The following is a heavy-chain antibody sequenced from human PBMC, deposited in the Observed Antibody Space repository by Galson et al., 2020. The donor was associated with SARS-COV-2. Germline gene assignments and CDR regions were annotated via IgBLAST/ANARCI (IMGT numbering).Heavy chain of an antibody. Sequence: SETLSLTCTVSGGSISSGDNYWSWIRQPPGKGLEWIGYVYNTGSTRYNPSLKRRVVISVDMSKNQFSLELSSVTAADTAMYFCARDPTMTTVITHAFDIWGQGTMVTVAS. CDR3: ARDPTMTTVITHAFDI. V-gene: IGHV4-30-4*01. CDR2: VYNTGST. J-gene: IGHJ3*02. CDR1: GGSISSGDNY. D-gene: IGHD4-4*01.